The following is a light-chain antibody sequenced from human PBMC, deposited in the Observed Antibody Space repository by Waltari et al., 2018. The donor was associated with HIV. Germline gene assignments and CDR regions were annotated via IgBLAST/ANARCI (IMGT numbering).Light chain of an antibody. CDR1: SSDVGSYNL. V-gene: IGLV2-23*01. J-gene: IGLJ1*01. Sequence: QSALTQPASVSGSPGQSITISCTGTSSDVGSYNLVSWYQQHPGKAPKVMIYEGSKRPSGVSNRFSGSKSANTASRTISGLQAEDEADYYCCSYTGSSTRRPYVFGTGTKVTVL. CDR3: CSYTGSSTRRPYV. CDR2: EGS.